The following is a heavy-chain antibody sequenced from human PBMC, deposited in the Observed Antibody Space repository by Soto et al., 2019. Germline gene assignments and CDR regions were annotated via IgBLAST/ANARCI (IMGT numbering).Heavy chain of an antibody. V-gene: IGHV3-30-3*01. CDR1: GFTFSNYA. D-gene: IGHD1-26*01. CDR2: MSYDGSKK. CDR3: ARDGNYVDY. J-gene: IGHJ4*02. Sequence: GGSLRLSCGASGFTFSNYAMHWVRQAPGKGLEWVATMSYDGSKKCYTDSVKGRFTISRDNSKNTVFLEMNSLRPEDTAVYYCARDGNYVDYWDQGTLVTVSS.